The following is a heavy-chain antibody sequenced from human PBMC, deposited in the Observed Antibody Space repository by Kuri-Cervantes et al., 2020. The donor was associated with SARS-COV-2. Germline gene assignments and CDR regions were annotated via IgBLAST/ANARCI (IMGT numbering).Heavy chain of an antibody. V-gene: IGHV3-7*01. Sequence: GESLKISCAASGFSFSGYWMSWVRQAPGKGLEWVANIKGDGSQKYYVDSVKGRFTISGDNAKNSVYLQMNSLRAEDTAVYYCARDRYYDSSGPMIDYWGQGTLVTVSS. J-gene: IGHJ4*02. D-gene: IGHD3-22*01. CDR2: IKGDGSQK. CDR3: ARDRYYDSSGPMIDY. CDR1: GFSFSGYW.